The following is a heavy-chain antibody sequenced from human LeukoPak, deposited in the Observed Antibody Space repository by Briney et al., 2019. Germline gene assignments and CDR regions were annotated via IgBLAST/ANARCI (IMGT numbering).Heavy chain of an antibody. CDR2: ISGSGATI. D-gene: IGHD3-10*01. J-gene: IGHJ4*02. Sequence: PGGSLRLSCAASGFTFSSYEMNWVRQAPGKGLEWASYISGSGATIYYGDSLEGRFTISRDNANNSLYLQINSLRVEDTAVYYCARDGFGSYFSLDYWGQGALVTVSS. V-gene: IGHV3-48*03. CDR1: GFTFSSYE. CDR3: ARDGFGSYFSLDY.